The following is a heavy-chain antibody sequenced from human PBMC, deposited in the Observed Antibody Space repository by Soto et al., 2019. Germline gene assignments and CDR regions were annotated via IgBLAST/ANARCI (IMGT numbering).Heavy chain of an antibody. V-gene: IGHV3-48*02. Sequence: PGGSLRLSCAASGCTFSSYSMNWVRQAPGKGLEWVSYISSSSSTIYYADSVKGRFTISRDNAKNSLYLQMNSLRDEDTAVYYCAREPLRARFLEWLPTYYYYGMDVWGQGTTVTVSS. J-gene: IGHJ6*02. CDR2: ISSSSSTI. CDR1: GCTFSSYS. D-gene: IGHD3-3*01. CDR3: AREPLRARFLEWLPTYYYYGMDV.